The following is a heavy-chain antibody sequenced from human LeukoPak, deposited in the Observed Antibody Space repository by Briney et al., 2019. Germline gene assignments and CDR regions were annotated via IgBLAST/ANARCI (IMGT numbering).Heavy chain of an antibody. CDR1: SGSFSSGGYY. D-gene: IGHD3-3*01. J-gene: IGHJ5*02. CDR3: ARRNDPWSGPRNWFDP. V-gene: IGHV4-31*11. CDR2: IYHTGDT. Sequence: SETLSLTRAVYSGSFSSGGYYWSWIRQHPGKGLEWIGNIYHTGDTFYNPSLQSRFIISVDTSKNQFSLKVSSVTAADTAIYYCARRNDPWSGPRNWFDPWGQGILVTVSS.